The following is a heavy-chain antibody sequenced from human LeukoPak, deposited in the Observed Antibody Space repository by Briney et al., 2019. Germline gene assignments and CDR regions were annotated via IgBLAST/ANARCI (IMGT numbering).Heavy chain of an antibody. V-gene: IGHV4-59*01. CDR1: GGSISSYY. Sequence: SETLSLTCTVSGGSISSYYWSWIRQPPGKGLEGNGYIYYSGSTNYNPSLKSRVPISVDPSKNQFSLKLSSVTAADTAVYYCACSEWPGWYFDYWGQGTLVTVSS. CDR3: ACSEWPGWYFDY. D-gene: IGHD3-10*02. J-gene: IGHJ4*01. CDR2: IYYSGST.